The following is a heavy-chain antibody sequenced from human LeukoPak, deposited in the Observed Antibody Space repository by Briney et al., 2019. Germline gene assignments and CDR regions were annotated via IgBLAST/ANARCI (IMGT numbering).Heavy chain of an antibody. J-gene: IGHJ4*02. CDR3: ARVGADYSPPYGPPDY. D-gene: IGHD4-11*01. Sequence: ASVKVSCKASGYTFTSYYMHWVRQAPGQGLEWMGIINPSGGSTSYAQKFQGRVTMTRDTSTSTVYMELSSLRSEDTAVYYCARVGADYSPPYGPPDYWGQGTLVTVSS. CDR1: GYTFTSYY. CDR2: INPSGGST. V-gene: IGHV1-46*01.